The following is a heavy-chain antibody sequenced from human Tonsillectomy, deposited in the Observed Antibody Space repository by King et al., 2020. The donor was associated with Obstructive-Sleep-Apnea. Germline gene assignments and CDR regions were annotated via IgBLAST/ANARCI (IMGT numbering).Heavy chain of an antibody. CDR2: IYYSGST. Sequence: QLQESGPGLVKSSETLSLTCNVSGASISSSSYYWGWIRQPPGKGLEWIGSIYYSGSTSYNPSLKSRFTISVDTSRTRFSLKLSSVTAADTAVYYCARVYSTTTCYDYWGQGTLVTVSS. V-gene: IGHV4-39*07. J-gene: IGHJ4*02. CDR3: ARVYSTTTCYDY. CDR1: GASISSSSYY. D-gene: IGHD2-2*01.